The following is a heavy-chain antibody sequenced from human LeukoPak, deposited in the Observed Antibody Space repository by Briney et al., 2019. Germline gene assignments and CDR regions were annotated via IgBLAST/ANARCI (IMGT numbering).Heavy chain of an antibody. J-gene: IGHJ6*03. V-gene: IGHV3-48*03. CDR3: AKDGGGYYPYYYYYMDV. CDR1: GFTFSSYE. D-gene: IGHD3-22*01. CDR2: ISSSGSTI. Sequence: GGSLRLSCAASGFTFSSYEMNWVRQAPGKGLEWVSYISSSGSTIYYADSVKGRFTISRDNSKNTLYLQMNSLRAEDTAVYYCAKDGGGYYPYYYYYMDVWGKGTTVTISS.